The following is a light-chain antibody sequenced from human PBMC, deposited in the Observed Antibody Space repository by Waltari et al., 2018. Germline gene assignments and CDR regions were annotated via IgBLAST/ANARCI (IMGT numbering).Light chain of an antibody. CDR2: DVN. J-gene: IGLJ3*02. CDR1: SSDVGGYDY. V-gene: IGLV2-11*01. Sequence: QSALTQPRSVSGSPGQSVSISCTGTSSDVGGYDYVSWYQQHPGKAPKLVIYDVNKRPAGFPDRFSGSKSGNTASLTISGLQAEDEADYNCCSYAGRATWAFGGGTKLTVL. CDR3: CSYAGRATWA.